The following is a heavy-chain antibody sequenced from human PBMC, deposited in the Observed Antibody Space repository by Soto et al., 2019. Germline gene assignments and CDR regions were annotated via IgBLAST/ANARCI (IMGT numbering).Heavy chain of an antibody. CDR3: AKDGYYSGHYSDY. V-gene: IGHV3-30*18. Sequence: QVQLVESGGGVVQPGRSLRLSCAASGFAFSSYVMYWVRQAPGKGLEWVAHISHHGSEKYYADSVKGRFTISRDNSKNTLYLQIDSLRPDDTAVYYCAKDGYYSGHYSDYWGQGTLVTVSS. D-gene: IGHD1-26*01. CDR2: ISHHGSEK. CDR1: GFAFSSYV. J-gene: IGHJ4*02.